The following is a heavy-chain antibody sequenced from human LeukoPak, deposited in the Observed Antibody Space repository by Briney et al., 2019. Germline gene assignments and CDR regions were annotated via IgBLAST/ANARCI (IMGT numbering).Heavy chain of an antibody. Sequence: PGGSLRLSCAASGFTFSSYAMHWVRQAPGKGLEWVAVISYDGSYKYYADSVKGRFTISRDNSKNTLYLQMNSLRAEDTAVFYCAKQGYTAAMSFGYYFDYWGQGTLVTVSS. V-gene: IGHV3-30*04. J-gene: IGHJ4*02. CDR2: ISYDGSYK. CDR3: AKQGYTAAMSFGYYFDY. CDR1: GFTFSSYA. D-gene: IGHD2-2*01.